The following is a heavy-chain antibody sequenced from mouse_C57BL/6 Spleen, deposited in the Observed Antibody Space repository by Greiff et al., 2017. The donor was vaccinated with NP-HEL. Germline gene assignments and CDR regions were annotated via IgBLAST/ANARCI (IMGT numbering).Heavy chain of an antibody. CDR3: VYGGNPYYFDY. Sequence: EVQLQQSGPELVKPGASVKISCKASGYTFTDYYMNWVKQSHGKSLEWIGDINPNNGGTSYNQKFKGKATLTVDKSSSTAYMELRSLTSEDSAVYYCVYGGNPYYFDYWGQGTTLTVSS. D-gene: IGHD1-1*02. CDR2: INPNNGGT. J-gene: IGHJ2*01. CDR1: GYTFTDYY. V-gene: IGHV1-26*01.